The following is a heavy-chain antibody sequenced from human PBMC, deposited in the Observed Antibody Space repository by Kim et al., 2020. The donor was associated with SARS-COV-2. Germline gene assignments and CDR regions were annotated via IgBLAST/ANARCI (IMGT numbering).Heavy chain of an antibody. D-gene: IGHD5-18*01. J-gene: IGHJ5*02. Sequence: SVKVSCKASGGNFSIYDVSWVRQAPGQGPEWMGGIIPILGTGIYPQKFQGRVTITADESTSTAFMELSSLRSDDSAIYYCVKGGYSYGHHWFDPWGHGTLVIVSS. CDR3: VKGGYSYGHHWFDP. CDR1: GGNFSIYD. CDR2: IIPILGTG. V-gene: IGHV1-69*13.